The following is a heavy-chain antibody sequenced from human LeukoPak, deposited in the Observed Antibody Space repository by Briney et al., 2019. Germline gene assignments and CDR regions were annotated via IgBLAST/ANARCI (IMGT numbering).Heavy chain of an antibody. J-gene: IGHJ4*02. CDR1: GFTFNNYA. CDR3: AKFGVITHIRY. D-gene: IGHD3-22*01. V-gene: IGHV3-23*01. CDR2: ISGSGGST. Sequence: PGGSLRLSCAASGFTFNNYAIYWVRQAPGKGLEWVSAISGSGGSTYYADSVKGRFTISRDNSKNTLYLQMNSLRAEDTAVYYCAKFGVITHIRYWGQGTLVTVSS.